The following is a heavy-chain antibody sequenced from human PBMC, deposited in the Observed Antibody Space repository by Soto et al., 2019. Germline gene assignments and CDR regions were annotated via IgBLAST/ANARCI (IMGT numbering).Heavy chain of an antibody. CDR1: GASISGFY. J-gene: IGHJ5*02. V-gene: IGHV4-4*07. Sequence: SETLSLTCTVSGASISGFYWSWIRKSAGKGLEWIGRIYATGTTDYNPSLKSRVMMSADTSKKQFSLKLRSVTATDTAVYYCVRDGTKTLRDWFDPWGQGISVTVSS. CDR2: IYATGTT. CDR3: VRDGTKTLRDWFDP. D-gene: IGHD1-1*01.